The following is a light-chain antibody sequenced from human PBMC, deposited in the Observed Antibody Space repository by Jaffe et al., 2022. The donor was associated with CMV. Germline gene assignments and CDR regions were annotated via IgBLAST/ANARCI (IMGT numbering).Light chain of an antibody. CDR3: QQGYRSPVT. V-gene: IGKV1-39*01. J-gene: IGKJ4*01. Sequence: DIQMTQSPSSLSASVGDRVTITCRASLSIGNYLTWYQQRPGTAPKVLIHAASSLQSGIPSRFSGSGSGTVFSLTISSLQPEDFATYYCQQGYRSPVTFGGGTKVEIK. CDR1: LSIGNY. CDR2: AAS.